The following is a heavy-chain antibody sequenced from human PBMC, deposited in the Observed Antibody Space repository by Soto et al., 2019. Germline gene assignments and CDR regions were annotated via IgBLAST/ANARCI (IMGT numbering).Heavy chain of an antibody. CDR1: GYTFTSYG. D-gene: IGHD3-22*01. CDR2: ISAYNGNT. CDR3: ARGEYYYDSSGYYFRWFDP. Sequence: ASVKVSCKASGYTFTSYGISWVRQAPGQGLEWMGWISAYNGNTNYAQKLQGRVTMTTDTSTSTAYMELRSLRSDDTAVYYCARGEYYYDSSGYYFRWFDPWGQGTLVTVSS. J-gene: IGHJ5*02. V-gene: IGHV1-18*01.